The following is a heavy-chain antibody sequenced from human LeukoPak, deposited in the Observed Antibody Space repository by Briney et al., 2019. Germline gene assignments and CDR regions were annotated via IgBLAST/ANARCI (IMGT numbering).Heavy chain of an antibody. CDR1: GGSISSSSYY. D-gene: IGHD3-22*01. Sequence: SETLSLTCTVSGGSISSSSYYWGWIRQPPGKGLEWIGYIYYSGSTNYNPSLKSRVTISVDTSKNQFSLKLSSVTAADTAVYYCARARATYYYDSSGYYYFFDYWGQGTLVTVSS. CDR3: ARARATYYYDSSGYYYFFDY. V-gene: IGHV4-61*05. CDR2: IYYSGST. J-gene: IGHJ4*02.